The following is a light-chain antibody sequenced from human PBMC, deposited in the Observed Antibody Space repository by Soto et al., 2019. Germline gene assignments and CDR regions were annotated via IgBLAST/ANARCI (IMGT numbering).Light chain of an antibody. Sequence: GDRVTITCRASQNIDSWLAWLQQKPGKVPKLLISKASSLENGVPSRFSGSGSGTEFTLTISSLQPDDFATYYCQQYKAYRALGQGTKVDIK. J-gene: IGKJ1*01. CDR2: KAS. CDR1: QNIDSW. CDR3: QQYKAYRA. V-gene: IGKV1-5*03.